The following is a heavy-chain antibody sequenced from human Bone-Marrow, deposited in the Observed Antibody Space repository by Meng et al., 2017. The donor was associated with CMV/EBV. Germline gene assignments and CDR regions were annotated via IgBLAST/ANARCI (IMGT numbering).Heavy chain of an antibody. CDR3: SRDRDTRARAGGMDV. CDR1: GFTFSSYG. Sequence: GESLKISCAASGFTFSSYGMHWVRQAPGKGLEWVAFIRYAGSNKYYADSVKGRFTISRDNAKNSLYLQMDSLSAEDTAVYYCSRDRDTRARAGGMDVWGQGTTVTVSS. J-gene: IGHJ6*02. D-gene: IGHD6-6*01. V-gene: IGHV3-30*02. CDR2: IRYAGSNK.